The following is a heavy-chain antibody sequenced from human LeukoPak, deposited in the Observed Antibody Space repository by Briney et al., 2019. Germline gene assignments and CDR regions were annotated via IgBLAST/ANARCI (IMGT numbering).Heavy chain of an antibody. V-gene: IGHV4-39*07. CDR3: ARGSSHLSARRMSFGY. CDR1: GGSISSSSYY. D-gene: IGHD6-6*01. CDR2: IYYSGST. J-gene: IGHJ4*02. Sequence: KPSETLSLTCTVSGGSISSSSYYWGWIRQPPGKGLEWIGSIYYSGSTYYNPSLKSRVTISVDTSKNQFSLKLSSVTAADTAVYYCARGSSHLSARRMSFGYWGQGTLVTVSS.